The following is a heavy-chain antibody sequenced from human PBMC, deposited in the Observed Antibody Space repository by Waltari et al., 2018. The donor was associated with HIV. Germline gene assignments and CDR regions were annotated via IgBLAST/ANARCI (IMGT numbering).Heavy chain of an antibody. Sequence: EVQLLESGGGLVQPGGSLRLSCAASVFTFSSYAMSWVRQAPGKGLEWVSAISGSGGSTYYADSVKGRFNIARDNSKNTLYLQMNSLRAEDTAVYYCAKDPVNDFWSPNWFDPWGQGTLVTVSS. CDR3: AKDPVNDFWSPNWFDP. CDR2: ISGSGGST. CDR1: VFTFSSYA. J-gene: IGHJ5*02. V-gene: IGHV3-23*01. D-gene: IGHD3-3*01.